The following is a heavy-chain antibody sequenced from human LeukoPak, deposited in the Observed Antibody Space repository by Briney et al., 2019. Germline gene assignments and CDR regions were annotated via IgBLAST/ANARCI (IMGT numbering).Heavy chain of an antibody. Sequence: PGGSLRLSCAASGFTFSDYWMSWVRQAPGQGLEWVAKINQDGREQHFVDSVKGRFTISRDNAKNSLFLQMDSLRAEDTAVYYCTGGALDHSGQGALVTVSS. CDR1: GFTFSDYW. CDR3: TGGALDH. J-gene: IGHJ4*02. V-gene: IGHV3-7*04. CDR2: INQDGREQ.